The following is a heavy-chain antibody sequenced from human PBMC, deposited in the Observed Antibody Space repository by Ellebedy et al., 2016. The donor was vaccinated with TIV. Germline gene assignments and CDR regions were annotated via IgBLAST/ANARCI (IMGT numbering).Heavy chain of an antibody. Sequence: SVKVSCXASGFTFTSSAVQWVRQARGQRLEWIGWIVVGSGNTNYAQKFQERVTITRDMSTSTAYMELSSLRSEDTAVYYCANQVSMTTVVLDYWGQGTLVTVSS. J-gene: IGHJ4*02. CDR2: IVVGSGNT. V-gene: IGHV1-58*01. CDR3: ANQVSMTTVVLDY. CDR1: GFTFTSSA. D-gene: IGHD4-23*01.